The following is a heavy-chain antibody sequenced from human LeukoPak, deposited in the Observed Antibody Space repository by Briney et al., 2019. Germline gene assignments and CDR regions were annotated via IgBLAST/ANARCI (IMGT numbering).Heavy chain of an antibody. J-gene: IGHJ3*01. CDR3: ARSSYSSSSSV. CDR2: INSDGSEG. D-gene: IGHD6-6*01. V-gene: IGHV3-7*03. Sequence: GGSLRLSCAVSGFTFSGFWMSWSRKAPGKGLEWVASINSDGSEGYYADVVKGRFTISRDNAKNSLYLQINSLRAEDTAVYYCARSSYSSSSSVWGQGTMVTVSS. CDR1: GFTFSGFW.